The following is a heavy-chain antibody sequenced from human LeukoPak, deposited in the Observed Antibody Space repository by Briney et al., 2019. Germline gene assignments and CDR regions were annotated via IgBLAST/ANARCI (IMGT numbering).Heavy chain of an antibody. D-gene: IGHD1-14*01. V-gene: IGHV3-23*01. Sequence: GGSLRLSCAASGFTFNIYAMSWVRQAPGKGLEWVSGISDNGGRTYYADSVKGRFTISRDSSKNTLYLQMNSLRAEDTAVYYCARSGAGSDYWGQGTLVTVSS. CDR3: ARSGAGSDY. CDR1: GFTFNIYA. CDR2: ISDNGGRT. J-gene: IGHJ4*02.